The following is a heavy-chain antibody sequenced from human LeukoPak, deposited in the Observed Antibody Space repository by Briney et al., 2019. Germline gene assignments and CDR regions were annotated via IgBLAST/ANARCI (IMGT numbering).Heavy chain of an antibody. CDR3: ASLWNFNY. CDR1: GFTFSTYW. Sequence: GGSLRLSRTASGFTFSTYWMHWVRQAPGKGLVWVSRINGDGSSTSYADSVKGRFTISRDNAKNTLYLQMNSLRVEDTAVYYCASLWNFNYWGQGTLVPV. J-gene: IGHJ4*02. D-gene: IGHD1-1*01. V-gene: IGHV3-74*01. CDR2: INGDGSST.